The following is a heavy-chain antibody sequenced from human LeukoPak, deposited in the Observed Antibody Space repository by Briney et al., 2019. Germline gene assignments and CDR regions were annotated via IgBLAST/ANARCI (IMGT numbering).Heavy chain of an antibody. CDR3: ARVRVMAFDI. D-gene: IGHD2-21*01. J-gene: IGHJ3*02. V-gene: IGHV4-30-2*01. CDR2: IYHSGST. CDR1: GGSISSGGYS. Sequence: SQTLSLTCAVSGGSISSGGYSWSWIRQPPGKGLEWIGYIYHSGSTYYNPSLKSRVTISVDRSKNQFSLKLSSVTAADTAVYYCARVRVMAFDIWAKGQWSPSLQ.